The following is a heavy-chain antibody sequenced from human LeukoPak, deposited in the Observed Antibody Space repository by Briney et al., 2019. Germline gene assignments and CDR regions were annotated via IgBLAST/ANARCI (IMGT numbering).Heavy chain of an antibody. CDR1: GYTFTNYD. CDR2: MNPNSGNT. Sequence: GASVRVSCKSSGYTFTNYDINWVRQASGQGLGWMGCMNPNSGNTGSAQKFQGRVTMTSNTSISTAYMELSSLRSEDTAVYYCARGLRREQQLLRAFDYWGQGTPVTVSS. J-gene: IGHJ4*02. V-gene: IGHV1-8*01. CDR3: ARGLRREQQLLRAFDY. D-gene: IGHD6-13*01.